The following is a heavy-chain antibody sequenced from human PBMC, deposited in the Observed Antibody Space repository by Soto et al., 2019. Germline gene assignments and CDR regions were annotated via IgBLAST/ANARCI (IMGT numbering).Heavy chain of an antibody. CDR3: ERDRGRSSWMFDP. V-gene: IGHV3-48*03. D-gene: IGHD6-13*01. CDR1: GFTFSTYE. CDR2: ISGSGGTI. Sequence: GGSLRLSCAASGFTFSTYEMSWVRQAPGKGLEWVSYISGSGGTIYYTDSVKGRFTISRDNAKNSLYLQMNSLRADDTAIYYCERDRGRSSWMFDPWGQGTLVTVSS. J-gene: IGHJ5*02.